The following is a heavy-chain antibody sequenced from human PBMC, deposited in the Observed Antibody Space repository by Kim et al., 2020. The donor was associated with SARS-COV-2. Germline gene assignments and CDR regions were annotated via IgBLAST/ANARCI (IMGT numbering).Heavy chain of an antibody. V-gene: IGHV3-30*02. CDR3: AKAVVRGVNYYYYGMDV. D-gene: IGHD3-10*01. Sequence: VKGRFTIARDNPENTLYLQMNSLRPEDTAVYYCAKAVVRGVNYYYYGMDVWGQGTTVAVSS. J-gene: IGHJ6*01.